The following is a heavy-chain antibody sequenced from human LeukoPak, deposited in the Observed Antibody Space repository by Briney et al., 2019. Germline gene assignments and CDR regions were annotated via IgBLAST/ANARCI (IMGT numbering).Heavy chain of an antibody. CDR2: IKSDGSDK. CDR1: GFRFTNYW. J-gene: IGHJ4*02. Sequence: QPGGSLRLSCAASGFRFTNYWMTWVRQAPGKGLEWVAIIKSDGSDKYYVDSVKGRFTISRGNAKNSLYLQMNSLRAEDTAFYYCAKNGGWTFDYWGQGILVTVSS. D-gene: IGHD6-19*01. CDR3: AKNGGWTFDY. V-gene: IGHV3-7*03.